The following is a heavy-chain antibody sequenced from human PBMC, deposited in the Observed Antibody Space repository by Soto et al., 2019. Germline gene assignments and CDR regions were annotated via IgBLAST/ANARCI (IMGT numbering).Heavy chain of an antibody. J-gene: IGHJ3*02. D-gene: IGHD3-10*01. CDR1: GGTLSDHG. CDR2: TIPGFNTA. CDR3: ARGVYGSGTYYTGPSAFDI. V-gene: IGHV1-69*06. Sequence: QVQLEQSGAEVKKPGSSVKVSCKASGGTLSDHGVAWLRQAPGQGLEWMGGTIPGFNTAKYAQKFQGRVTVTADKFTNIAYMELSSTRSEDTAFYFCARGVYGSGTYYTGPSAFDIWGQGTMVIVSS.